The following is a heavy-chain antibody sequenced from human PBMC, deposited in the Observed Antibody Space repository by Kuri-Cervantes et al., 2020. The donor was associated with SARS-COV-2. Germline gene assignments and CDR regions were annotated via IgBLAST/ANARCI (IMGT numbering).Heavy chain of an antibody. D-gene: IGHD3-10*01. J-gene: IGHJ4*02. Sequence: ASVKVSCKASGGTFSSYAISWVRQAPGQGLEWMGWMNPNSGNTGYAQKFQGRVTMTRNIAISTAYMELSSLRSEDTALYYCARVGSGSSYEFDYWGQGTLVTVSS. CDR1: GGTFSSYA. V-gene: IGHV1-8*02. CDR3: ARVGSGSSYEFDY. CDR2: MNPNSGNT.